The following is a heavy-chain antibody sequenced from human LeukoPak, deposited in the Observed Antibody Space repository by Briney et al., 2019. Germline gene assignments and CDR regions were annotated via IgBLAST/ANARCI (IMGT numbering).Heavy chain of an antibody. J-gene: IGHJ3*02. D-gene: IGHD3-22*01. CDR1: GFTFSDYW. V-gene: IGHV3-53*01. CDR2: TYTGGNS. CDR3: ARGGRGSAAVVAPRSFDI. Sequence: GGSLRLSCAASGFTFSDYWMHWVRQAPGKGLEWVSVTYTGGNSYYAGSVKGRFIISRDISKNTLYLQMNSLRAEDSALYYCARGGRGSAAVVAPRSFDIWGQGTMVTVSS.